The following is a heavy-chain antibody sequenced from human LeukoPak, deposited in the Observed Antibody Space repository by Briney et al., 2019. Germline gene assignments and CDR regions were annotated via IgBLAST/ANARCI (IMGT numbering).Heavy chain of an antibody. V-gene: IGHV4-4*07. CDR3: ARDINSGYDFYYYYMDV. D-gene: IGHD5-12*01. Sequence: SETLSLTCTVSGGSISSYYWSWIRQPAGKGLEWIGRIYTSGSTNYNPSLKSRVTMSVDTSKNQFSLKLSSVTAADTAVYYCARDINSGYDFYYYYMDVWGKGTTVTISS. CDR2: IYTSGST. J-gene: IGHJ6*03. CDR1: GGSISSYY.